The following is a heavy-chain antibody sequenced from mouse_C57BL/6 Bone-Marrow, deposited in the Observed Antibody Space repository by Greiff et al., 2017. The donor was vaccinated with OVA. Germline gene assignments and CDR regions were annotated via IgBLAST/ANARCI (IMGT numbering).Heavy chain of an antibody. CDR3: ARGYYGSSYFDY. D-gene: IGHD1-1*01. CDR1: GYTFTSYG. J-gene: IGHJ2*01. Sequence: VQLQQSGAELARPGASVKLSCKASGYTFTSYGISWVKQRTGQGLEWIGEIYPRSGNTYYNEKFKGKATLTADESSSTAYMELRSLTSEDSAVYFCARGYYGSSYFDYWGQGTTLTVSS. V-gene: IGHV1-81*01. CDR2: IYPRSGNT.